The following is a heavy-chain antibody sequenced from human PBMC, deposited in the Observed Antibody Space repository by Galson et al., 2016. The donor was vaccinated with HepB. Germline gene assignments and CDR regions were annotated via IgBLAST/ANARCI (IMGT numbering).Heavy chain of an antibody. CDR1: GDSVSSNSAA. J-gene: IGHJ5*02. Sequence: CAISGDSVSSNSAAWTWIRQSPLRGLEWLGRTYYRSKWYNDYAVSVKSRISIHPDTSKNQFSLQLNSVTPEDTAVYYCARVRCSTFRCQNWFDPWGQGTLGTFAS. V-gene: IGHV6-1*01. CDR3: ARVRCSTFRCQNWFDP. CDR2: TYYRSKWYN. D-gene: IGHD2/OR15-2a*01.